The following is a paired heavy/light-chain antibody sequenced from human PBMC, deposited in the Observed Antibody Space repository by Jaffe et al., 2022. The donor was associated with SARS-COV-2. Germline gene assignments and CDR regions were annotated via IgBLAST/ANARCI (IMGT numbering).Heavy chain of an antibody. Sequence: QVQLVESGGGLVKPGGSLRLSCAASGFTFTDYFMSWIRQTPGKGLECIAYITSSGRTIQYADSVKGRFIVSRDNPKNSVYLQMNSLRAEDTAVYYCARDRRDLMGGYYYYYLDVWGKGTTVTVSS. D-gene: IGHD3-16*01. CDR1: GFTFTDYF. J-gene: IGHJ6*03. CDR3: ARDRRDLMGGYYYYYLDV. V-gene: IGHV3-11*01. CDR2: ITSSGRTI.
Light chain of an antibody. CDR2: GTS. CDR3: QHHDTLWT. Sequence: EIVLTQSPGTLSLSPGERATLSCRASQSVSTTYLAWYQQKPGLAPRLLIYGTSSRATGIPDRFSGSGSGTDFTLTISSLDPEDFAVYYCQHHDTLWTFGQGTKVEIK. CDR1: QSVSTTY. J-gene: IGKJ1*01. V-gene: IGKV3-20*01.